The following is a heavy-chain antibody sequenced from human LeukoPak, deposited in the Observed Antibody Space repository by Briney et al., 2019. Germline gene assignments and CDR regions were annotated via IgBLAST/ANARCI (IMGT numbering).Heavy chain of an antibody. D-gene: IGHD2/OR15-2a*01. V-gene: IGHV3-7*01. CDR1: GFTFSSYW. CDR2: IHKDGSEK. J-gene: IGHJ5*02. Sequence: PGGSLRLSCTASGFTFSSYWMTWVRQAPGKGLEWVANIHKDGSEKYYVDSVRGRFTISRDNAKNSLYLQMNSLRAEDTAVYYCARDLIGDPYNWFDPWGQGTLVTVSS. CDR3: ARDLIGDPYNWFDP.